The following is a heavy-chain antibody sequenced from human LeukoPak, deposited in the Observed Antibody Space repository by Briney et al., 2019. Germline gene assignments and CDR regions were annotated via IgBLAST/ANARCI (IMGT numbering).Heavy chain of an antibody. CDR3: ARGPGSFGFWSDYSYYYYYMDV. J-gene: IGHJ6*03. CDR1: GGSFSGYY. V-gene: IGHV4-34*01. Sequence: SETLSLTCAVYGGSFSGYYWSWIRQPPGKGLEWIGEINHSGSTNYNPSLKSRVTISVDTSKNQFSLKLSSVTAADTAVYYCARGPGSFGFWSDYSYYYYYMDVWGKGTTVTVSS. CDR2: INHSGST. D-gene: IGHD3-3*01.